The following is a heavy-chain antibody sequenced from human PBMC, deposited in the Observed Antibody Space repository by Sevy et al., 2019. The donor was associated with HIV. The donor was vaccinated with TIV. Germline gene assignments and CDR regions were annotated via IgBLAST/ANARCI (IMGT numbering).Heavy chain of an antibody. D-gene: IGHD4-17*01. CDR1: GFALSNYYA. J-gene: IGHJ6*02. CDR2: ISYDGSDK. CDR3: ARPRANYVDHYFFYAMDV. V-gene: IGHV3-30-3*01. Sequence: GGSLRLSCAASGFALSNYYAMHWVRQAPGKGLEWVALISYDGSDKYYADSVKGRFTISRDNFKNTLYLQMNSLTTEDTAVYYCARPRANYVDHYFFYAMDVWGQGTTVTDSS.